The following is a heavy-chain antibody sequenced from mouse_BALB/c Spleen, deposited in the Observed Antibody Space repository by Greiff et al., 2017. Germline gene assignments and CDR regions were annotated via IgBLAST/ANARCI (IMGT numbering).Heavy chain of an antibody. D-gene: IGHD1-1*01. V-gene: IGHV5-6-4*01. CDR3: TRDYYGSSYPYYFDY. CDR1: GFTFSSYT. CDR2: ISSGGSYT. Sequence: EVQRVESGGGLVKPGGSLKLSCAASGFTFSSYTMSWVRQTPEKRLEWVATISSGGSYTYYPDSVKGRFTISRDNAKNTLYLQMSSLKSEDTAMYYCTRDYYGSSYPYYFDYWGQGTTLTVSS. J-gene: IGHJ2*01.